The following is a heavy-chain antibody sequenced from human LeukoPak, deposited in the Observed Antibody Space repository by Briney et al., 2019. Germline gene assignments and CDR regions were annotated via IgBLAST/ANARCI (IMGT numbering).Heavy chain of an antibody. V-gene: IGHV3-74*01. Sequence: PGGSLRLSCAASGFTFSSHWMHWVRQAPGKGLVWVSRIKSDGITTNYADFVRGRFTISRDNAKNTLYLQINSLRAEDTAVYYCARGATYAYYFDFWGQGGLVTVSS. CDR2: IKSDGITT. J-gene: IGHJ4*02. CDR3: ARGATYAYYFDF. D-gene: IGHD1-26*01. CDR1: GFTFSSHW.